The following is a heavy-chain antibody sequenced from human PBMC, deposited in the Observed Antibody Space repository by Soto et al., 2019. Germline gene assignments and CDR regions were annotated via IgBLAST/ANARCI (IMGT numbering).Heavy chain of an antibody. CDR2: ISGSGGST. CDR3: AKSSSRWYHFDY. Sequence: PGGSLRLSCAASGFTFSSYAMRWVRQAPGKGLEWVSVISGSGGSTYYADSVKGRFTISRDNSKNTLYLQMNSLRAEDTAVYYCAKSSSRWYHFDYWGQGNLVTVSS. D-gene: IGHD6-13*01. V-gene: IGHV3-23*01. CDR1: GFTFSSYA. J-gene: IGHJ4*02.